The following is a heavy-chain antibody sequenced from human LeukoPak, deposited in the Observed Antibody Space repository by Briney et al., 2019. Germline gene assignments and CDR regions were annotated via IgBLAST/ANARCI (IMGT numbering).Heavy chain of an antibody. CDR3: ARDGSGSGWCPYFDY. V-gene: IGHV3-7*03. Sequence: PGGSLRLSCAASGFTFSSYGMSWVRQAPGKGLEWVANIKQDGSEKYYVDSVKGRFTISRDNAKNSLYLQMNSLRAEDTAVYYCARDGSGSGWCPYFDYWGQGTLVTVSS. J-gene: IGHJ4*02. D-gene: IGHD6-19*01. CDR2: IKQDGSEK. CDR1: GFTFSSYG.